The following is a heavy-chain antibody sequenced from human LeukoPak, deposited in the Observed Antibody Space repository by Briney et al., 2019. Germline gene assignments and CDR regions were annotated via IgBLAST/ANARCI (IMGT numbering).Heavy chain of an antibody. CDR1: GYSFTSYW. V-gene: IGHV5-51*01. CDR3: ARPEWELLRLGAFDI. J-gene: IGHJ3*02. D-gene: IGHD1-26*01. Sequence: GESLKISCKGPGYSFTSYWIGWVRQMPGKGLEWMGIIYPGDSDTRYSPSFQGQVTISADKSISTAYLQWSSLKASDTAMYYCARPEWELLRLGAFDIWGQGTMVTVSS. CDR2: IYPGDSDT.